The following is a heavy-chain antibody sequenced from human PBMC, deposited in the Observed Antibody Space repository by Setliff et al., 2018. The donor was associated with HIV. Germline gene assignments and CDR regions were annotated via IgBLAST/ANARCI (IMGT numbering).Heavy chain of an antibody. V-gene: IGHV3-48*02. J-gene: IGHJ4*02. Sequence: GGSLRLSCAASGFTFSTYGLNWVRQAPGKGLEWISYLNNDGTTIYYADSVKDRFTISRDNAKNTLYLRMNSLRDEDTGVYYCHSGYDAEEQSYFDYWGQGTLVTVSS. D-gene: IGHD5-12*01. CDR3: HSGYDAEEQSYFDY. CDR2: LNNDGTTI. CDR1: GFTFSTYG.